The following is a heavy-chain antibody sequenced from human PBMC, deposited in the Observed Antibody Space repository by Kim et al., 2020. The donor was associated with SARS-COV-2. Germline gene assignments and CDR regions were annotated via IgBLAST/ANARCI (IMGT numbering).Heavy chain of an antibody. CDR3: VREAAVAGTVEKNWSVL. J-gene: IGHJ5*02. D-gene: IGHD6-19*01. V-gene: IGHV3-33*01. Sequence: GGSLRLSCAASGFSFRSYGMRWVRQAPGKGLEWVAAIWHDGSNKYHADSVKGRFTISRDNSKNTLYLQMNSLRAEDTAVYYCVREAAVAGTVEKNWSVLWGEGALGTVSS. CDR2: IWHDGSNK. CDR1: GFSFRSYG.